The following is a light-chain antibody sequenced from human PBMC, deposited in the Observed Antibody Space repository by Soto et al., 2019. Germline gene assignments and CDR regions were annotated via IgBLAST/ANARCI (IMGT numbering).Light chain of an antibody. CDR1: QTISSW. J-gene: IGKJ1*01. CDR3: QQYNTYPRT. V-gene: IGKV1-5*03. CDR2: KAS. Sequence: DIQMTQSPSTLSASVGDRVTITCRASQTISSWLAWYQQKPGKAPKLLIYKASSLESGVPSRFSGSGSGTEFTLSISSLQPDDFATYHCQQYNTYPRTLGQRTKVEIK.